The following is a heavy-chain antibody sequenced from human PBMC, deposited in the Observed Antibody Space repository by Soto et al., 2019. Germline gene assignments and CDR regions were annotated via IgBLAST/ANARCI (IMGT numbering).Heavy chain of an antibody. Sequence: PGGSLRFSCAASGFTFSSYGMHWVRQAPGKGLEWVAVISYDGSNKYYADSVKGRFTISRDNSKNTLYLQMNSLRAEDTAVYYCARPPSTQYSSSWLFDYWGQGTLVTVSS. V-gene: IGHV3-30*03. CDR2: ISYDGSNK. CDR1: GFTFSSYG. CDR3: ARPPSTQYSSSWLFDY. J-gene: IGHJ4*02. D-gene: IGHD6-13*01.